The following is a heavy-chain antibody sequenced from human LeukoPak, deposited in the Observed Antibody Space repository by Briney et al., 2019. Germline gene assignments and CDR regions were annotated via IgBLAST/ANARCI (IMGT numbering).Heavy chain of an antibody. Sequence: GGSLRPSCAASGFTFSSYCMHWVRQAPGKGLEWVAFIRYDGSNKYYADSVKGRFTISRDNSKNTLYLQMNSLRAEDTAVYYCAKDVSGSYRLAYWGQGTLVTVSS. CDR2: IRYDGSNK. CDR1: GFTFSSYC. CDR3: AKDVSGSYRLAY. D-gene: IGHD1-26*01. J-gene: IGHJ4*02. V-gene: IGHV3-30*02.